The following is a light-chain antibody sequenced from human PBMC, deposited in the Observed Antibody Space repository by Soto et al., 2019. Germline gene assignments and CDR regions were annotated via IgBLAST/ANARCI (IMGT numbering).Light chain of an antibody. CDR1: SSNIGANYD. Sequence: VLTQPPSVTGSPAQRVTISSTGSSSNIGANYDVHWYQHRPGTAPKLLIFGNTNRPSGVPDRFSGSKSGTSASLAITGLQAEDEGDYYCQSYDSTLSARYVFGTGTKVTV. CDR3: QSYDSTLSARYV. V-gene: IGLV1-40*01. J-gene: IGLJ1*01. CDR2: GNT.